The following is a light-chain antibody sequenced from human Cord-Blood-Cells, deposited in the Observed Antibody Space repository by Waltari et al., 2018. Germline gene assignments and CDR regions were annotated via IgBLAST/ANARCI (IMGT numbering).Light chain of an antibody. CDR3: QSYDSSLSGSV. V-gene: IGLV1-40*01. CDR2: GNS. CDR1: GSNIGAGYD. Sequence: QSVLTQPTSVSGAPGQRVTISCTGSGSNIGAGYDVPWYQQLPGTAPKILIYGNSNRPSGVPDRFSGSKSGTSASLAITGLQAEDEADYYCQSYDSSLSGSVFGGGTKLTVL. J-gene: IGLJ2*01.